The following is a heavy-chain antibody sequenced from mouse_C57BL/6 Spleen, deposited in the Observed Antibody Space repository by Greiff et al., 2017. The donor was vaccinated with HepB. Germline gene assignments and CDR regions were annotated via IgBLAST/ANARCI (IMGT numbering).Heavy chain of an antibody. V-gene: IGHV1-4*01. J-gene: IGHJ1*03. Sequence: VQLQQSGAELARPGASVKMSCKASGYTFTSYTMHWVKQRPGQGLEWIGYINPSSGYTKYNQKFKDKATLTADKSSSTAYMQLSSLTSEDSAVYYWALYYYGSSYGYFDVWGTGTTVTVSS. CDR1: GYTFTSYT. D-gene: IGHD1-1*01. CDR2: INPSSGYT. CDR3: ALYYYGSSYGYFDV.